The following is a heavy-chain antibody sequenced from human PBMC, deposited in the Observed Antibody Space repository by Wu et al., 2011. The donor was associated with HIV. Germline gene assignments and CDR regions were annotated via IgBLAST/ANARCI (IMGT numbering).Heavy chain of an antibody. CDR2: IIPIFGAA. Sequence: QVQLVQSGAEVKKPGSSVKVSCKASGVTFNSYTINWVRQAPGQGLEWVGRIIPIFGAANYTQKFQGRVAITADTSTSTAYVELSSLRSEDTAVYYCARAGGGRRGSGFDIWGQGTMPHRL. J-gene: IGHJ3*02. D-gene: IGHD2-15*01. V-gene: IGHV1-69*08. CDR1: GVTFNSYT. CDR3: ARAGGGRRGSGFDI.